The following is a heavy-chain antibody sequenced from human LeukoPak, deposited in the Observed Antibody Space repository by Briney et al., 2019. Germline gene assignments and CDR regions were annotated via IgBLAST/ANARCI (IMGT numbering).Heavy chain of an antibody. CDR2: ISSSGST. Sequence: PSETLSLTCTVSGGSISSSSYYWGWIRQPPGKGLEWIGYISSSGSTNYSPSLKSRVTISVDTSKNQFSLKLSSVTAADTAVYYCARVSWPGRGSRFDPWGQGTLVTVSS. CDR1: GGSISSSSYY. V-gene: IGHV4-61*05. D-gene: IGHD3-16*01. CDR3: ARVSWPGRGSRFDP. J-gene: IGHJ5*02.